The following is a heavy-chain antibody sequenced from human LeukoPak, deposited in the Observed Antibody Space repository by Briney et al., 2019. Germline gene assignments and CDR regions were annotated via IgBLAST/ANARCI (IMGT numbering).Heavy chain of an antibody. V-gene: IGHV4-39*01. J-gene: IGHJ3*02. CDR3: ARAIITYQPLDAFDI. CDR2: IYYSGST. CDR1: GGSISSSSYY. D-gene: IGHD2-2*01. Sequence: SETLSLTCTVSGGSISSSSYYWGWIRQPPGKGLEWIASIYYSGSTYYNPSLKSRLTISVDTSKNQFSLKLSSVTAADTAVYYCARAIITYQPLDAFDIWGQGTMVTVSS.